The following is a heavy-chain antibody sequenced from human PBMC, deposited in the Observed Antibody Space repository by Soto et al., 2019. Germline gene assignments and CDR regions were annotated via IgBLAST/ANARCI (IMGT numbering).Heavy chain of an antibody. J-gene: IGHJ6*02. D-gene: IGHD6-6*01. CDR3: ASGLVPARPSEPHGMDV. Sequence: GASVKVSCKAAGYTFTSCYMHWVRQAPGQGLEWMGTINPSGGSTSYAQKFQGRVTMTRDTSTSTVSMELSSLRSEDTAVYYWASGLVPARPSEPHGMDVWGQGTTVTVSS. V-gene: IGHV1-46*01. CDR2: INPSGGST. CDR1: GYTFTSCY.